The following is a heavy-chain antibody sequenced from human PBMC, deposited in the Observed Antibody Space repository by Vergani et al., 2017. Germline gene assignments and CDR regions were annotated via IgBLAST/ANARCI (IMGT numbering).Heavy chain of an antibody. CDR2: IIPIFGTA. CDR1: GGTFSSYA. Sequence: QVQLVQSGAEVKKPGSSVKVSCKASGGTFSSYAISWVRQAPGQGLEWMGGIIPIFGTANYAQKFQGRVTITADESTSTAYMELSSLRSEDTAVYYCARADTPHYCGSVSYSEEYLDYWGQGTLVTVSS. J-gene: IGHJ4*02. CDR3: ARADTPHYCGSVSYSEEYLDY. D-gene: IGHD3-10*01. V-gene: IGHV1-69*01.